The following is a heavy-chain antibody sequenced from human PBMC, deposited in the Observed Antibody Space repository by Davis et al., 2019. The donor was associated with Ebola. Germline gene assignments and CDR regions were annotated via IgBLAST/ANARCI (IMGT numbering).Heavy chain of an antibody. CDR1: GDSISSGFY. J-gene: IGHJ4*02. V-gene: IGHV4-61*01. CDR2: IYYSGST. Sequence: SETLSLTCTVSGDSISSGFYWSWIRQPPGKGLEWIGYIYYSGSTNYNPSLKSRVTISVDTSKNQFSLKLSSVTAADTAVYYCARDRKYSGSYYFDYWGQGTLVTVSS. CDR3: ARDRKYSGSYYFDY. D-gene: IGHD1-26*01.